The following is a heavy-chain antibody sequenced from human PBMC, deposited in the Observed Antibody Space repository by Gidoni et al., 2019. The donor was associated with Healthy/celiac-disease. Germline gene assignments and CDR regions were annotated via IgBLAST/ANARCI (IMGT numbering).Heavy chain of an antibody. CDR3: AHEGYCTGGVCVVAFDY. CDR1: GFSLSTSGVG. J-gene: IGHJ4*02. D-gene: IGHD2-8*02. Sequence: QITLKESGPTLVKPTQTLTLTCTFSGFSLSTSGVGVGWIRQPPGKALEWLALIYWDDDKRYSPSLKSRLTITKDTSKNQVVLTMTNMDPVDTATYYCAHEGYCTGGVCVVAFDYWGQGTLVTVSS. V-gene: IGHV2-5*02. CDR2: IYWDDDK.